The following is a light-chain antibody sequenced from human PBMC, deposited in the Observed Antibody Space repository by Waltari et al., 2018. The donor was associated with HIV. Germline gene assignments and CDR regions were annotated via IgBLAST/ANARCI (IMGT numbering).Light chain of an antibody. Sequence: EIVLTQSPGTLSLSPWDRATLPCRASQSVSSKYLVWYQHKPGQSPRVLIYGASSRATGIPDRFSGSGSGTDFTLTISRLEPEDFAVYYCQHYASSSFTFGPGTKVDIK. CDR3: QHYASSSFT. J-gene: IGKJ3*01. CDR2: GAS. V-gene: IGKV3-20*01. CDR1: QSVSSKY.